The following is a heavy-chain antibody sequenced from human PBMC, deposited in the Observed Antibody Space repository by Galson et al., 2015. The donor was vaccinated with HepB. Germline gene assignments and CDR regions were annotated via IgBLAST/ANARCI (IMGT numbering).Heavy chain of an antibody. Sequence: SVKVSCKASGYTFTGYYMHWVRQAPGQGLEWMGWINPNSGGTNYAQKFQGRVTMTRDTSISTAYMELSRLRSDDTAVYYCATAYSNYYYFYMDVWGKGTTVTVSS. J-gene: IGHJ6*03. D-gene: IGHD4-11*01. CDR3: ATAYSNYYYFYMDV. V-gene: IGHV1-2*02. CDR1: GYTFTGYY. CDR2: INPNSGGT.